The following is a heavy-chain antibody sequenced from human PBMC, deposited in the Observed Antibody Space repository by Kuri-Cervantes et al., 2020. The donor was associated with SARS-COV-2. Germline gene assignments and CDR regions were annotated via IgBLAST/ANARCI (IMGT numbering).Heavy chain of an antibody. CDR3: ARAPQGRYCSSTSCPIVWYFDL. V-gene: IGHV3-7*01. CDR2: IKQDGSEK. J-gene: IGHJ2*01. CDR1: GFTFSSYW. Sequence: GGSLRLSCAASGFTFSSYWMSWVRQAPGKGLEWVANIKQDGSEKYYVDSVKGRFTISRDSAKNSLYLQMNSLRAEDTAVYYCARAPQGRYCSSTSCPIVWYFDLWGRGTLVTVSS. D-gene: IGHD2-2*01.